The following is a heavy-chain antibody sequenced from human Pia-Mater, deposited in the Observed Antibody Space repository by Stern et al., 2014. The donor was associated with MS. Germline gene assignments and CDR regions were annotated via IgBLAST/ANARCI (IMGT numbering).Heavy chain of an antibody. CDR3: SSRGAGEFGVSPTGS. V-gene: IGHV7-4-1*01. CDR2: INSATGDP. Sequence: QMQLGQSGSEWKKPGASVKVSCKASGYDFRRYAMNWVRQAPGQGLEWMGWINSATGDPLYAPGFEGRFVFSFDTSVRTAYLQIVSLRTEDTAIYYCSSRGAGEFGVSPTGSWGQGTLVTVSS. J-gene: IGHJ5*02. D-gene: IGHD2-21*01. CDR1: GYDFRRYA.